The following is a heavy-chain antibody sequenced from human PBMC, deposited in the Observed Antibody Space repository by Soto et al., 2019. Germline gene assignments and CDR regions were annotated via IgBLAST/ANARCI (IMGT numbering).Heavy chain of an antibody. CDR1: GGTFSSYA. D-gene: IGHD4-17*01. J-gene: IGHJ6*02. CDR2: IIPIFGTA. Sequence: QVPLVQSGAEVKKPGSSVKVSCKASGGTFSSYAISWVRQAPGQGLEWMGGIIPIFGTANYAQKFQGRVTITADESTSTAYMELSSLRSEDTAVYYCARDLSTTVTTSTYYGMDVWGQGTTVTVSS. V-gene: IGHV1-69*01. CDR3: ARDLSTTVTTSTYYGMDV.